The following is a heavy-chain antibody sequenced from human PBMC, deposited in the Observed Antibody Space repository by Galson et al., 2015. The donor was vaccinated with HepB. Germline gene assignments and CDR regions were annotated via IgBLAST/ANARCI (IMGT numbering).Heavy chain of an antibody. Sequence: SVTVSCKASGSTFTNYDINWVRQATGQGLEWVGRMNPNSGNTGYAQKFQGRVTMTRNTSISTAYMELSSLRSEDTAVYYCARLSAGNSWGQGTLVTVSS. CDR2: MNPNSGNT. D-gene: IGHD3-10*01. CDR1: GSTFTNYD. J-gene: IGHJ4*02. CDR3: ARLSAGNS. V-gene: IGHV1-8*01.